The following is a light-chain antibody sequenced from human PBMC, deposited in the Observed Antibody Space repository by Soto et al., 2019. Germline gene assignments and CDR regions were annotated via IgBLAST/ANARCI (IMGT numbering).Light chain of an antibody. Sequence: DIQMTQSPSSLSASVGDRVTITCRASQSISSYLNWYQQKQGKAPKLXIYAASSLQSGVPSKFSGSGAGTDFTLTISSLQPEDFETDYCQQSYSTPLTFGGGTKVDIK. CDR1: QSISSY. V-gene: IGKV1-39*01. CDR2: AAS. CDR3: QQSYSTPLT. J-gene: IGKJ4*01.